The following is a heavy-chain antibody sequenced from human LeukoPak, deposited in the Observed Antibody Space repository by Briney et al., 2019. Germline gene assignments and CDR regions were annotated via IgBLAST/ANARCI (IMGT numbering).Heavy chain of an antibody. D-gene: IGHD1-7*01. CDR3: ARTYTGTRRWFDP. Sequence: GGSLRLSCAASGFTFSSYSMNWVRQAPGKGLEWVSSISSSSSYIYYADSVKGRFTISRDNAKNSLYLQMNSLRAEDTAVYYCARTYTGTRRWFDPWGQGTLVTVSS. V-gene: IGHV3-21*01. J-gene: IGHJ5*02. CDR1: GFTFSSYS. CDR2: ISSSSSYI.